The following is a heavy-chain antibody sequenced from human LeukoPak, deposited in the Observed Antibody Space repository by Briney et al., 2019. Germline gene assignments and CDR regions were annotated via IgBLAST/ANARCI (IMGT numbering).Heavy chain of an antibody. J-gene: IGHJ6*02. CDR2: IKADGSGT. V-gene: IGHV3-43*02. CDR3: ATWAFYHNLDV. D-gene: IGHD2/OR15-2a*01. CDR1: GFTIGPYA. Sequence: GGSLRLSCAASGFTIGPYAMYWVRQGPGRGLEWVSVIKADGSGTFYADSVRGRFTTSRDNNKTSLYLQMNSLTSEDTALYYCATWAFYHNLDVWGQGTTVIVSS.